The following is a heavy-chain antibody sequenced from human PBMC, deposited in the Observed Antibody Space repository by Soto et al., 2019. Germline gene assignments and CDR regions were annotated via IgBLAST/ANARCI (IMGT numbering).Heavy chain of an antibody. CDR2: IYYSGST. J-gene: IGHJ5*02. CDR3: ARARGGSGSYYNVPRWFDP. D-gene: IGHD3-10*01. V-gene: IGHV4-59*01. CDR1: GGSISSYY. Sequence: SETLSLTCTVSGGSISSYYWSWIRQPPGKGLEWIGYIYYSGSTNYNPSLKSRVTISVDTSKNQFSLKLSSVTAADTAVYYCARARGGSGSYYNVPRWFDPWGQGTLVTVSS.